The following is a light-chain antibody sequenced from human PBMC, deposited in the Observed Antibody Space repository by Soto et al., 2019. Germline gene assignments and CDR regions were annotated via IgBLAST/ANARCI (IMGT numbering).Light chain of an antibody. CDR3: QQYNKWSAIS. J-gene: IGKJ5*01. V-gene: IGKV3-15*01. CDR2: DTS. CDR1: QSIARK. Sequence: EIVLTQSPASLSVSPGERVTLSCRASQSIARKLAWYQQEPGQAPRLLIYDTSTRATRLPARFSGSGSGTEFTLTISSLQSEDSAVYYCQQYNKWSAISFGQGTRLEIK.